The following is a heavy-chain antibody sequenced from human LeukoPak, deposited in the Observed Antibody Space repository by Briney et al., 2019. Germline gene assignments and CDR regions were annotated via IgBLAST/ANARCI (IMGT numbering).Heavy chain of an antibody. J-gene: IGHJ4*02. Sequence: GGSLRLSCAASGFTFHDYAMHWVRQALGKGLEWVSGISWNSGIIGYADSVKGRFTTSRDNAKNSLYLQMNSLRPEDTALYYCTKDSVAMVTTSDYWGQGTLVTVSS. CDR2: ISWNSGII. CDR3: TKDSVAMVTTSDY. CDR1: GFTFHDYA. D-gene: IGHD5-18*01. V-gene: IGHV3-9*01.